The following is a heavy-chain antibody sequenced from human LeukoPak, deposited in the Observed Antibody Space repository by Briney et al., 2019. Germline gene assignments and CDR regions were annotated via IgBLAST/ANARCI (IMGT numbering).Heavy chain of an antibody. D-gene: IGHD4-17*01. CDR1: GFTFSSYG. CDR2: ISYDGSNK. J-gene: IGHJ4*02. Sequence: PGRSLRLSCAASGFTFSSYGMHWVRQAPGKGLEWVAVISYDGSNKYYADSVKGRFTISRDNSKNTLYLQMNSLRAEDTAVYYCAKPREDGDHLDYWGQGTLVTVSS. CDR3: AKPREDGDHLDY. V-gene: IGHV3-30*18.